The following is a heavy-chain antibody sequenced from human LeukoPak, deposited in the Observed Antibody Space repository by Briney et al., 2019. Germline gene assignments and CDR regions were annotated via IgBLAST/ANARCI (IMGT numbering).Heavy chain of an antibody. CDR3: ARDPGYNYGFDY. D-gene: IGHD5-18*01. V-gene: IGHV3-66*01. J-gene: IGHJ4*02. CDR2: IYSDGTT. Sequence: PGGSLRLSCAASGFPVSDNYMSWVGQAPGKGLEWVSIIYSDGTTYYADSVKGRFTISRDNSKNSLYLQMNSLRAEDTAVYYCARDPGYNYGFDYWGQGTLVTVSS. CDR1: GFPVSDNY.